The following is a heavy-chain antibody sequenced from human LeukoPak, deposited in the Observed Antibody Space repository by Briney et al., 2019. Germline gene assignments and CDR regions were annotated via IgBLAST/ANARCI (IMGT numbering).Heavy chain of an antibody. V-gene: IGHV3-23*01. CDR3: AKVKWKLIGYFDY. Sequence: GGSLRLSCEASGFTFTSYAMSWVRQAPGKGLEWVSVLTGDGNTYYADCVKGRFTNSRDDSKNTLFLQMNSLRAEDTAVYFCAKVKWKLIGYFDYWGQGTLVTVSS. J-gene: IGHJ4*02. D-gene: IGHD1-20*01. CDR1: GFTFTSYA. CDR2: LTGDGNT.